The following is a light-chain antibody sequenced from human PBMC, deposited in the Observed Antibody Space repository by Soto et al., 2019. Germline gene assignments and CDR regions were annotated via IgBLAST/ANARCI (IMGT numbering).Light chain of an antibody. CDR3: KQYGSSPRT. V-gene: IGKV3-20*01. CDR1: QSISSSF. CDR2: DAY. Sequence: TQSPSSFSASTGDRVTITCRASQSISSSFLAWYQQKPGQAPRLLIYDAYSRATGIQDRFSGSGSGTDFTLTISRLEPEDFAVYYCKQYGSSPRTFGQGTKVDIK. J-gene: IGKJ1*01.